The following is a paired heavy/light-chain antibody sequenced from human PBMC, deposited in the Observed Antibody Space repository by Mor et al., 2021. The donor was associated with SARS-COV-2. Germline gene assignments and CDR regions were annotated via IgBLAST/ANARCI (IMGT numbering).Heavy chain of an antibody. D-gene: IGHD2-2*01. V-gene: IGHV3-23*01. CDR3: AKFVVPAAMPEGKMGKMVSTGYYYGMDV. Sequence: EVQLLESGGGLVQPGGSLRLSCAASGFTFSSYAMSWVRQAPGKGLEWVSAISGSGGSTYYADSVKGRFTISRDNSKNTLYLQMNSLRAEDTAVYYCAKFVVPAAMPEGKMGKMVSTGYYYGMDVWGQGTTVTVSS. CDR1: GFTFSSYA. CDR2: ISGSGGST. J-gene: IGHJ6*02.
Light chain of an antibody. CDR1: QGISSY. CDR3: QQLNSYPPEIT. Sequence: IQLTQSPSSLSASVGDRVTITCRASQGISSYLAWYQQKPGKAPKLLIYAAYTLQSGVPSRFSGSGSGTDFTLTISSLQPEDFATYYCQQLNSYPPEITFGQGTRLEIK. V-gene: IGKV1-9*01. J-gene: IGKJ5*01. CDR2: AAY.